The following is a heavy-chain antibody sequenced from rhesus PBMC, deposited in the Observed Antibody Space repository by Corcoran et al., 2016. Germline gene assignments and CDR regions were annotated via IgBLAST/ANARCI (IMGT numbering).Heavy chain of an antibody. CDR3: ARSGYGSGGVY. CDR2: IFGNSGNS. CDR1: GAPLSSYW. V-gene: IGHV4-80*01. D-gene: IGHD4-4*01. J-gene: IGHJ4*01. Sequence: QVQLQESGPGLVKPSETLSLTCAVSGAPLSSYWWSWIRQPPGKGLEWIGEIFGNSGNSYYNPSLKSRVIISKDASKNQFSLKLSSVTAADTAVYYCARSGYGSGGVYWGQGILVTVSS.